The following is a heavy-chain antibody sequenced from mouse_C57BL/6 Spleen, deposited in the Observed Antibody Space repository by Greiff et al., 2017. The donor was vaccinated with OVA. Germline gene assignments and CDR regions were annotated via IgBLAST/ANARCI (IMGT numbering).Heavy chain of an antibody. CDR2: IYPRSGNT. CDR1: GYTFTSYG. Sequence: QVQLKQSGAELARPGASVKLSCKASGYTFTSYGISWVKQRTGQGLEWIGEIYPRSGNTYYNEKFKGKATLTADKSSSTAYMELRSLTSEDSAVYFCARKAAQAHYFDYWGQGTTLTVSS. J-gene: IGHJ2*01. CDR3: ARKAAQAHYFDY. V-gene: IGHV1-81*01. D-gene: IGHD3-2*02.